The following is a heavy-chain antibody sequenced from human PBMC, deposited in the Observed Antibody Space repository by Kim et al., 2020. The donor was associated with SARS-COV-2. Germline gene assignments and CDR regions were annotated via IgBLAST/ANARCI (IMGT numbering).Heavy chain of an antibody. CDR2: INPNSGGT. D-gene: IGHD5-12*01. J-gene: IGHJ4*02. CDR3: ARAQGGDGYNYYFDY. Sequence: ASVKVSCKTSGFTFIAYYIHWVRQAPGQGLEWMGWINPNSGGTNYAQRFQGRVTMTGDTSITTAYMELSRLRSDDTALYYCARAQGGDGYNYYFDYWGQGALVTVSS. CDR1: GFTFIAYY. V-gene: IGHV1-2*02.